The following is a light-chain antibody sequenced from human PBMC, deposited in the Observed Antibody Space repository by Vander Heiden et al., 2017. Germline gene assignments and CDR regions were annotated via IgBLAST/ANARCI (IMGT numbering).Light chain of an antibody. CDR1: QGISNY. Sequence: DIQMTQSPSSLSASVGDRVTITCRASQGISNYLAWYQQKPGKVPKLLIYAASTLQAGVPSRFSGSGYGTDFTLTISSRQPEDVASYYCQKHNSHPPFTFGHGTKVDIK. J-gene: IGKJ3*01. CDR2: AAS. V-gene: IGKV1-27*01. CDR3: QKHNSHPPFT.